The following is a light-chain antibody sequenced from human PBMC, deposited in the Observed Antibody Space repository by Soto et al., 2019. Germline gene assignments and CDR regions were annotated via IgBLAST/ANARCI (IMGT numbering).Light chain of an antibody. CDR3: AAWADSLSGV. CDR1: SSNIGSNY. J-gene: IGLJ3*02. CDR2: RNN. V-gene: IGLV1-47*01. Sequence: QSVLTQPPSASGTPGQRVTISCSGSSSNIGSNYVYWYQQLPGTAPKLLIYRNNQRPSGVPDRFSGSKSGTSASLAISGLRSEDEDDYYCAAWADSLSGVFGGGTKLTVL.